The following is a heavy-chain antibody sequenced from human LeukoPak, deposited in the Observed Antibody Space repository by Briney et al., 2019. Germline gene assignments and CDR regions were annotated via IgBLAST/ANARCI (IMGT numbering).Heavy chain of an antibody. V-gene: IGHV3-23*01. CDR1: GFTFSSYS. J-gene: IGHJ4*02. D-gene: IGHD5-18*01. Sequence: GGSLRLSCAASGFTFSSYSMSWVRQAPGKGLEWVSAISGSGGSTYYADSVKGRFTISRDNSKNTLYLQMNSLRAEDTAVYYCAKSSSPTDVDTASRWGQGTLVTVSS. CDR2: ISGSGGST. CDR3: AKSSSPTDVDTASR.